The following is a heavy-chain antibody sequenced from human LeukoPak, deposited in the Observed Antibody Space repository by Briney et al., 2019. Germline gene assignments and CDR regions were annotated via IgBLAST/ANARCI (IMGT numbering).Heavy chain of an antibody. D-gene: IGHD6-19*01. CDR2: ISYDGSNK. CDR3: ARGGYSSGWYFDY. Sequence: GGSPRLSCAASGFTFSSYAMHWVRQAPGKGLEWVAVISYDGSNKYYADSVKGRFTISRDNSKNTLYLQMNSLRAEDTAVYYCARGGYSSGWYFDYWGQGTLVTVSS. CDR1: GFTFSSYA. V-gene: IGHV3-30*14. J-gene: IGHJ4*02.